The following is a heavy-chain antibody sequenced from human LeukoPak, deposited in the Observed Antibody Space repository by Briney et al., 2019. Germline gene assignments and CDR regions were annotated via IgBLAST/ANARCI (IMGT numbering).Heavy chain of an antibody. Sequence: GGSLRLSCAASGFTFSSYSMNWVRQAPGKGLEWVSYISSSSSTIYYADSVKGRFTISRDNAKNTLYLQMNSLRAEDTAVYYCARVYVGTSTTYPFDSWGQGTLVTVSS. CDR2: ISSSSSTI. J-gene: IGHJ4*02. CDR1: GFTFSSYS. V-gene: IGHV3-48*04. CDR3: ARVYVGTSTTYPFDS. D-gene: IGHD3-16*01.